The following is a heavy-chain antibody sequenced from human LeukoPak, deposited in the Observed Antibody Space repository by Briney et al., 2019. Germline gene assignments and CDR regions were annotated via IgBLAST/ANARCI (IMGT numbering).Heavy chain of an antibody. CDR1: GYTFTNYA. CDR3: ASGSSSWYSEYFQH. Sequence: ASVKVSCKASGYTFTNYAISWVRQAPGQGLEWMGWISVYNGNTKYPQKFQGRVTMTTDTSTSTAYMELRSLRSDDTAVYYCASGSSSWYSEYFQHWGQGTLVTVSS. J-gene: IGHJ1*01. D-gene: IGHD6-13*01. V-gene: IGHV1-18*01. CDR2: ISVYNGNT.